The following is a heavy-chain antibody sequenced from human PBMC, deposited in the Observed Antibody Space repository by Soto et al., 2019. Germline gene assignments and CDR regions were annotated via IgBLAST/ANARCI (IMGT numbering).Heavy chain of an antibody. CDR2: INHSGST. CDR1: DGTFSDYY. V-gene: IGHV4-34*01. D-gene: IGHD2-8*01. CDR3: ASRVYASLDY. Sequence: PSQTMSLSYAVDDGTFSDYYWSCIRQPQGKGLEGIGEINHSGSTNYNPSLKSRVTISVDTSKNQFSLKLSSVTAADTAVYYCASRVYASLDYWGEGTLVTVSS. J-gene: IGHJ4*02.